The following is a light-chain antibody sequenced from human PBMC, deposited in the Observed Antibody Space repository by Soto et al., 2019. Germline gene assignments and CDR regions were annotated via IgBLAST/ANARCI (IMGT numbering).Light chain of an antibody. CDR1: QTISSW. CDR3: QHFNSYSEA. J-gene: IGKJ1*01. V-gene: IGKV1-5*03. Sequence: QVPQSPSTLTDSVVERVTITCLFIQTISSWLAWYQQKPGLAPKLLIYKASTLKSGVPSRFSGSGSGTESTLTISCLQPDDFATYYCQHFNSYSEAFGQGTKVDIK. CDR2: KAS.